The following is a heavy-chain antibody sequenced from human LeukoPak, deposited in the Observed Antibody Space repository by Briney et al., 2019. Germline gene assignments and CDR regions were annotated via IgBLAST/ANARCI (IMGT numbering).Heavy chain of an antibody. Sequence: GGSLRLSCAASGFTFDDYAMHWARQAPGKGLEWVSGISWNSGSIGYADSVKGRFTISRDNAKNSLYLQMNSLRAEDTALYYCAKDRYYDSSGYPLFDYWGQGTLVTVSS. CDR1: GFTFDDYA. V-gene: IGHV3-9*01. CDR2: ISWNSGSI. J-gene: IGHJ4*02. CDR3: AKDRYYDSSGYPLFDY. D-gene: IGHD3-22*01.